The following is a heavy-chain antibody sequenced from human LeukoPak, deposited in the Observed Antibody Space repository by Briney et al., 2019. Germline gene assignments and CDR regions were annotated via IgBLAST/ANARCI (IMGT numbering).Heavy chain of an antibody. CDR2: IKHSGST. D-gene: IGHD3-3*01. V-gene: IGHV4-34*01. CDR3: ARGILAKGYFDL. Sequence: PSETLSLTCAVYGGSFSDYYWSWIRQTPGEGLQWIGGIKHSGSTDYNPSLKSQVTMSVDTSKNQFSLKLASVTAADTAVYYCARGILAKGYFDLWGRDTLVTVSS. CDR1: GGSFSDYY. J-gene: IGHJ2*01.